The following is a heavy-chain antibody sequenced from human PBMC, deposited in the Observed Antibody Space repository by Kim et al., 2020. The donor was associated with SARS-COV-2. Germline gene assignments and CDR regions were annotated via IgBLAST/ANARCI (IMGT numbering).Heavy chain of an antibody. Sequence: QKCQGRVTITADKSTSTAYMELSSLRSEDTAVYYCARDSPYCTSTSCLDVWGQGTTVTVSS. V-gene: IGHV1-69*04. CDR3: ARDSPYCTSTSCLDV. J-gene: IGHJ6*02. D-gene: IGHD2-2*01.